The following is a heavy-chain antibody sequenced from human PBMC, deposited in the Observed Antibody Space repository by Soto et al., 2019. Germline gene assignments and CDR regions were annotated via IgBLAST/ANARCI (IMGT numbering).Heavy chain of an antibody. CDR1: GFTFDDYA. Sequence: SLRLSCAASGFTFDDYAMHWVRQAPGKGLEWVSGISWNSGSIGYADSVKGRFTISRDNAKNSLYLQMNSLRAEDTALYYCAKDGNYDFWSGYGSRAFDIWGQGTMVTVSS. CDR3: AKDGNYDFWSGYGSRAFDI. D-gene: IGHD3-3*01. J-gene: IGHJ3*02. CDR2: ISWNSGSI. V-gene: IGHV3-9*01.